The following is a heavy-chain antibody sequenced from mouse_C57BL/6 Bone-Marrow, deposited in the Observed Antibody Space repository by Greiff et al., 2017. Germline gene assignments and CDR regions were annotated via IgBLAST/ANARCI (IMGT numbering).Heavy chain of an antibody. J-gene: IGHJ3*01. V-gene: IGHV1-81*01. CDR1: GYTFTSYG. CDR2: IYPRSGNN. Sequence: ESGAELARPGASVKLSCKASGYTFTSYGISWVKQRTGQGLEWIGEIYPRSGNNYYNEKFKGKATLTTDKYSSTAYMVLRSLTSEDSAVYFCARNFQFAYWGQGTLVTVSA. CDR3: ARNFQFAY.